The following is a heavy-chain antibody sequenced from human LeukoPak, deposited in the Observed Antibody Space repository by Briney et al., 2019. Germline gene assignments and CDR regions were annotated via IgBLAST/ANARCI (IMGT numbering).Heavy chain of an antibody. CDR1: GFTFSSYA. Sequence: GGSLRLSCAASGFTFSSYAMSWVRQAPGKGLEWVTDISGSGGSTYYADSVKGRFTISRDNSENTLYLQMNSLRAEDTAVYYCAKESSGWYGDFDYWGQGTLVTVSS. D-gene: IGHD6-19*01. J-gene: IGHJ4*02. V-gene: IGHV3-23*01. CDR2: ISGSGGST. CDR3: AKESSGWYGDFDY.